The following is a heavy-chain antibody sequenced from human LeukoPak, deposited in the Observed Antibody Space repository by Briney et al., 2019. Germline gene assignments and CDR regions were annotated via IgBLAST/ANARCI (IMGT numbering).Heavy chain of an antibody. CDR2: INAGNGNT. D-gene: IGHD4-17*01. CDR1: GYIFTSYA. Sequence: ASVKVSCKASGYIFTSYAMHWVRQDPGQRLEWMGWINAGNGNTKYSQKFQGRVTITRDTSASTAYMELSSLRSEDTAVYYCARTPDGDKFDYWGQGTLVTVSS. V-gene: IGHV1-3*01. J-gene: IGHJ4*02. CDR3: ARTPDGDKFDY.